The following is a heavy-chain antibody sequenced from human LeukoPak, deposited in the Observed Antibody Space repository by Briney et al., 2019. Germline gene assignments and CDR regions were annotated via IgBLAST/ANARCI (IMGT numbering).Heavy chain of an antibody. D-gene: IGHD3-3*01. Sequence: GGSLRLSCAASGSTFSGYAMSWVRQAPGKGLEWVSAISGSGGSTYYADSVKGRFTISRDNSKNTLYLQMNSLRAEDTAVYYCAKDTDPTYYDFWSGYYTGRALDYWGQGTLVTVSS. V-gene: IGHV3-23*01. J-gene: IGHJ4*02. CDR1: GSTFSGYA. CDR3: AKDTDPTYYDFWSGYYTGRALDY. CDR2: ISGSGGST.